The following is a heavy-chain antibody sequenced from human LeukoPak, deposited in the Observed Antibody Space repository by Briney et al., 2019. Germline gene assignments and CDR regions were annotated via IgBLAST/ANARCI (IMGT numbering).Heavy chain of an antibody. Sequence: RASVNVSCKASGGTFSRYAINWVRQAPGQGLEWMGGIIPIFGTANYAQKFQGRVTITADESTSTAYMELSSLRSEDTAVYYCARSRGSCYSCGDYWGQGTLVTVSS. CDR1: GGTFSRYA. D-gene: IGHD2-15*01. V-gene: IGHV1-69*13. J-gene: IGHJ4*02. CDR2: IIPIFGTA. CDR3: ARSRGSCYSCGDY.